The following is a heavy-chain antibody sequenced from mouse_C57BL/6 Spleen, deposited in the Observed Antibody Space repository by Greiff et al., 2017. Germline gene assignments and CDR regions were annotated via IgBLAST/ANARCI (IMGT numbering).Heavy chain of an antibody. CDR2: INPNNGGT. Sequence: EVQLQQSGPELVKPGASVKISCKASGYTFTDYYMNWVKQSHGKSLEWIGDINPNNGGTSYNQKFKGKATLTVDKSSSTAYMELRSLTSEDSAVYYCARWGLRDAMDYWGQGTSVT. CDR3: ARWGLRDAMDY. J-gene: IGHJ4*01. D-gene: IGHD2-4*01. V-gene: IGHV1-26*01. CDR1: GYTFTDYY.